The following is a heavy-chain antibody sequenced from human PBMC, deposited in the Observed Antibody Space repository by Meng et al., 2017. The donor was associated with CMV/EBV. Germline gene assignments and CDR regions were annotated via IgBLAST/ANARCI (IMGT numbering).Heavy chain of an antibody. D-gene: IGHD3-22*01. CDR1: KLSSYA. Sequence: KLSSYAISWVRQAPGQGLEWMGGIIPIFGTANYAQKFQGRVTITTDESTSTAYMELSSLRSEDTAVYYCAREDRAYYYDSSGYPPHFDYWGQGTLVTVSS. CDR2: IIPIFGTA. V-gene: IGHV1-69*05. J-gene: IGHJ4*02. CDR3: AREDRAYYYDSSGYPPHFDY.